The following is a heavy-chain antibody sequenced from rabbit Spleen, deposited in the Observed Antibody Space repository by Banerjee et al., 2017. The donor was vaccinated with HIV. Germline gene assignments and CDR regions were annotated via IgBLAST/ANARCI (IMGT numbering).Heavy chain of an antibody. J-gene: IGHJ6*01. CDR3: ARDSGSSFSSYGMDL. D-gene: IGHD8-1*01. CDR1: GDSFSSTYY. Sequence: QEQLEESGADQAKPGASLTLTSTASGDSFSSTYYMCWVRLAPGQGLEWIACIDSGSSGFTYFASWAKGRFTISKTSSTTVTLQMTSLTAADTATYFCARDSGSSFSSYGMDLWGQGTLVTVS. CDR2: IDSGSSGFT. V-gene: IGHV1S45*01.